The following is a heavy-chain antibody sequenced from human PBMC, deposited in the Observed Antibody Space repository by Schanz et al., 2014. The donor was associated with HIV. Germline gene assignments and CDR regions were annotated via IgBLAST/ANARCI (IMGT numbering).Heavy chain of an antibody. CDR1: GFTFGDYP. J-gene: IGHJ4*02. Sequence: EVQLVESGGGLVKPGRSLRLSCTASGFTFGDYPMSWFRQAPGKGLEWVSTISAGVGTASYADSVNGRFTISRDNSKNTLYLQMTTLRIDDTAVYYCAKPEYDSRGNSQSHFDYWGQGTLVTVSS. V-gene: IGHV3-23*04. D-gene: IGHD3-22*01. CDR2: ISAGVGTA. CDR3: AKPEYDSRGNSQSHFDY.